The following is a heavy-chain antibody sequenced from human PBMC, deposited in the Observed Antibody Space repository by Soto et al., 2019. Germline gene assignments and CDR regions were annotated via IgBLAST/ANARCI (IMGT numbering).Heavy chain of an antibody. D-gene: IGHD4-17*01. CDR2: IYYSGST. CDR3: ARSPEATVTAFDY. Sequence: QVQLQESGPGLLKPSQTLSLTCSVSGGSISSSGYYWCRIRQHPGKGLEWFGYIYYSGSTYYNPSLRSRVSISVDTSKNQFSLKLSSVTAAYTAVYYCARSPEATVTAFDYWGQGTLVTVSS. V-gene: IGHV4-31*03. CDR1: GGSISSSGYY. J-gene: IGHJ4*02.